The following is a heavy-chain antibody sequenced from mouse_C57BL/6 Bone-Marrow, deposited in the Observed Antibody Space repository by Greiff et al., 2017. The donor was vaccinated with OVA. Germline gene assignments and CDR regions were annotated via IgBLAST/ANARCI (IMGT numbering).Heavy chain of an antibody. CDR3: VKAPLFYYGNYYAMDY. CDR2: IRNKANGYTT. D-gene: IGHD2-1*01. Sequence: EVMLVESGGGLVQPGASLRLSCAASGFTFTDYYMSWVRQPPGKAPEWLALIRNKANGYTTEYTASVKGRFTISRDNSQNILYLQMNTLRAEDSATYYCVKAPLFYYGNYYAMDYWGQGTSVTVSS. CDR1: GFTFTDYY. J-gene: IGHJ4*01. V-gene: IGHV7-4*01.